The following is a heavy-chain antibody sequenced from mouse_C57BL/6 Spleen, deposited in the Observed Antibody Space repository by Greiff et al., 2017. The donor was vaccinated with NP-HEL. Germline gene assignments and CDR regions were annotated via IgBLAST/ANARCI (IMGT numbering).Heavy chain of an antibody. V-gene: IGHV1-52*01. CDR2: IDPSDSET. CDR1: GYTFTSYW. CDR3: ATITTVVAGFDY. D-gene: IGHD1-1*01. Sequence: QVQLQQPGAELVRPGSSVKLSCKASGYTFTSYWMHWVKQRPIQGLEWIGNIDPSDSETHYNQKFKDKATLTVDKSSSTAYMQLSSLTSEDSAVYYCATITTVVAGFDYWGQGTTLTVSS. J-gene: IGHJ2*01.